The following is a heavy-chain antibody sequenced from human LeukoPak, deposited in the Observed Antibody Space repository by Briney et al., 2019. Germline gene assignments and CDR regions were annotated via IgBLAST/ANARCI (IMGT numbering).Heavy chain of an antibody. CDR3: AREDSSGYLGY. D-gene: IGHD3-22*01. Sequence: KSSETLSLTCTVSDASISSGDYYWNWIRQHPGEGLEWIGYIYYSGSTNYNPSLKSRVTISVDTSKNQFSLKLTSLTAADTAVYYCAREDSSGYLGYWGQRTLHTVSS. CDR2: IYYSGST. V-gene: IGHV4-61*08. CDR1: DASISSGDYY. J-gene: IGHJ4*02.